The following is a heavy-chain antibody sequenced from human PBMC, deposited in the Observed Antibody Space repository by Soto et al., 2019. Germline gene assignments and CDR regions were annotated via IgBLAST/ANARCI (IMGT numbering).Heavy chain of an antibody. CDR3: ARACYCGPGGYYYFDY. V-gene: IGHV3-7*01. J-gene: IGHJ4*02. D-gene: IGHD2-15*01. CDR1: GFTFGSYW. Sequence: EVQLVESGGGLVQPGGSLRLSCAVSGFTFGSYWMNWVRLIPGKGLEWVAYIKPDGSATYYVDSVKGRFTISRDNAKNSLYLQMNSLRVEDTSVYYCARACYCGPGGYYYFDYWGQGTLVTVSS. CDR2: IKPDGSAT.